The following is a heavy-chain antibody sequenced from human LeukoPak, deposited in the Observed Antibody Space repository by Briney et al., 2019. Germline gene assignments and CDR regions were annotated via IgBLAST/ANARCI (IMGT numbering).Heavy chain of an antibody. J-gene: IGHJ4*02. Sequence: ASVKVSCKASGYTFTSYYMHWVRQAPGQGLEWMGIINPSGGSTSYAQKFQGRVTMTRDTSASTVYMELSSLRSEDTAVYYCARGGSTSRGYSSGWYYFDYWGQGALVTVSS. CDR1: GYTFTSYY. D-gene: IGHD6-19*01. CDR3: ARGGSTSRGYSSGWYYFDY. V-gene: IGHV1-46*01. CDR2: INPSGGST.